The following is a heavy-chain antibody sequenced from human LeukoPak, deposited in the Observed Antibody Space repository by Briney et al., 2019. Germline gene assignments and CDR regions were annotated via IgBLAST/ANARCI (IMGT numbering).Heavy chain of an antibody. CDR2: IYTSGST. J-gene: IGHJ3*01. CDR1: GGSISSGSYY. V-gene: IGHV4-61*02. Sequence: PSQTLSLTCTVSGGSISSGSYYWSWIRQPAGKGLEWIGRIYTSGSTNYSPSLKSQVTISVDTSKNQFSLKLSSVTAADTAVYYCARATIFGVVILDWGQGTMVTVSS. CDR3: ARATIFGVVILD. D-gene: IGHD3-3*01.